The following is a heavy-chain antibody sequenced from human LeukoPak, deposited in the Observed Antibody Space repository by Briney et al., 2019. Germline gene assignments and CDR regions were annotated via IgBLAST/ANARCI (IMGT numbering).Heavy chain of an antibody. Sequence: GGSLRLSCTASGFTVSTNYMSWVRQAPGKGLEGVSVIYSGGSTYYADSVRGRFTISRDNYKNTLYLQMNSLRAEDTAVYYCARDLSPWESRNPDAFDIWGQGTTVTVSS. CDR2: IYSGGST. D-gene: IGHD1-14*01. CDR3: ARDLSPWESRNPDAFDI. J-gene: IGHJ3*02. V-gene: IGHV3-53*01. CDR1: GFTVSTNY.